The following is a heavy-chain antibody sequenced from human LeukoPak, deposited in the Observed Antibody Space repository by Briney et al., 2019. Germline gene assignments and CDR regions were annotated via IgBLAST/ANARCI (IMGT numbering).Heavy chain of an antibody. J-gene: IGHJ4*02. CDR2: INWNCGST. D-gene: IGHD4-17*01. V-gene: IGHV3-20*04. CDR1: GFTLSTNY. CDR3: AREQAADYGDYEISYFDY. Sequence: GGSLRLSCAASGFTLSTNYMSWVRQGPGKGLEWVSGINWNCGSTAYADYVKGRFTISRDNAKNSLYLQMNSLRAEDTALYYCAREQAADYGDYEISYFDYWGQGTLVTVSS.